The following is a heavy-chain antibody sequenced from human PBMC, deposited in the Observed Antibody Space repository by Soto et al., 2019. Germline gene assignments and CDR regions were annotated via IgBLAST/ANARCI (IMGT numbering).Heavy chain of an antibody. J-gene: IGHJ4*02. D-gene: IGHD6-13*01. CDR3: AKDQGSSWYEIDY. V-gene: IGHV3-7*03. CDR1: GFTFSTYW. Sequence: PGGSLRLSCAASGFTFSTYWMSWVRQAPGKGLEWVANINQDGSERYYVDSVKGRFTISRDNSKNTLYLQMNSLRAEDTAVYYCAKDQGSSWYEIDYWGQGTLVTVSS. CDR2: INQDGSER.